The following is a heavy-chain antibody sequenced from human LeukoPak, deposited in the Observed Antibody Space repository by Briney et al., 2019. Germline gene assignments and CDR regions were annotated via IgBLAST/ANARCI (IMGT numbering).Heavy chain of an antibody. V-gene: IGHV4-39*07. CDR3: ARDVGLTTYYDYVWGSYRRLDY. CDR1: GGSISSSSYY. Sequence: PSETLSLTCTVSGGSISSSSYYWGWIRQPPGKGLEWIGSIYHSGSTYYNPSLKSRVTISVDTSKNQFSLKLSSVTAADTAVYYCARDVGLTTYYDYVWGSYRRLDYWGQGTLVTVSS. CDR2: IYHSGST. J-gene: IGHJ4*02. D-gene: IGHD3-16*02.